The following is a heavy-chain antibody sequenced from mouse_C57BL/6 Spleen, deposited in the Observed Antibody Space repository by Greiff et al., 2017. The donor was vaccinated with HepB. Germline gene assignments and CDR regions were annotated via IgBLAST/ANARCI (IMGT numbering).Heavy chain of an antibody. J-gene: IGHJ2*01. CDR3: ARRGDYDVNYFDY. D-gene: IGHD2-4*01. CDR1: GFTFSSYG. CDR2: ISSGGSYT. Sequence: EVMLVESGGDLVKPGGSLKLSCAASGFTFSSYGMSWVRQTPDKRLEWVATISSGGSYTYYPDSVTGRFTISRDNAKNTLYLQMSSLKSEDTAMYYCARRGDYDVNYFDYWGQGTTLTVS. V-gene: IGHV5-6*02.